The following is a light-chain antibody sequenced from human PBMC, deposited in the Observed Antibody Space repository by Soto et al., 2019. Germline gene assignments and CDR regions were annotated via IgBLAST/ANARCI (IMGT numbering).Light chain of an antibody. Sequence: EIVLTQSAATLSSFTGDRVTLSCGASQAVNTRLAWYQHKHGQPPSLLIYLTSNRAAGLPASFSGSAYATDFNLTISHVATEDFAVYYCHQSQSWPRTFGQGTQVDIK. V-gene: IGKV3-11*01. J-gene: IGKJ1*01. CDR3: HQSQSWPRT. CDR2: LTS. CDR1: QAVNTR.